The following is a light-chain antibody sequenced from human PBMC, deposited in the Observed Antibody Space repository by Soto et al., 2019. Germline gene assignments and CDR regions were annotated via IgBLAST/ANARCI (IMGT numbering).Light chain of an antibody. V-gene: IGLV1-47*01. Sequence: QSVLTQPPSASGTPGQRVTISCSGTNSNIGGNYVYWYQQLPGAAPKLLIYRNNQRPSGVPDRFSGSKSGTSASLAISGLRSEDEADYYCASWDDSLTGYVVFGGGTKVTVL. J-gene: IGLJ2*01. CDR2: RNN. CDR1: NSNIGGNY. CDR3: ASWDDSLTGYVV.